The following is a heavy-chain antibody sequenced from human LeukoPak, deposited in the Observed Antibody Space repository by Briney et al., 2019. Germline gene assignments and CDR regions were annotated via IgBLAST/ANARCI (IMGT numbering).Heavy chain of an antibody. CDR3: ARTHIVRGVMRYFDY. J-gene: IGHJ4*02. CDR2: IYPGDSDT. V-gene: IGHV5-51*01. Sequence: GESLKISCKGSGYSFTSYWIGWVRQMPGKGLEWMGIIYPGDSDTRYSPSFQGQVTISADKSISTAYLQWSSLKASDTAMYYCARTHIVRGVMRYFDYWGLGTLVTVSS. CDR1: GYSFTSYW. D-gene: IGHD3-10*01.